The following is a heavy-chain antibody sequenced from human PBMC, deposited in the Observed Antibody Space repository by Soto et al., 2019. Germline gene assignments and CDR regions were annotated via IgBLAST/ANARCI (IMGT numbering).Heavy chain of an antibody. CDR2: MNPNSGNT. V-gene: IGHV1-8*01. Sequence: ASVKVSCKASGYTFTSYDINWVGQATGQGLEWMGWMNPNSGNTGYAQKFQGRVTMTRNTSISTAYMELSSLRSEDTAVYYCARYYYDSSGYWAYYYYGMDVWGQGTTVTVSS. CDR1: GYTFTSYD. D-gene: IGHD3-22*01. CDR3: ARYYYDSSGYWAYYYYGMDV. J-gene: IGHJ6*02.